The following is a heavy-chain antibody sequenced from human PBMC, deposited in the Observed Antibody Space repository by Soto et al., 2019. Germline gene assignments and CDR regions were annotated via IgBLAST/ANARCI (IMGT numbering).Heavy chain of an antibody. CDR2: IYYSGST. CDR1: GGSISSGDYY. V-gene: IGHV4-30-4*01. Sequence: QVQLQESGPGLVKPSQTLSLTCTVSGGSISSGDYYWSWIRQPPGKGLEWIGYIYYSGSTYYNPSLKSRFTISVDTSKNQFSLKLSSVTAADTAVYYCARGSSGYYYGIDYWGQGTLVTVSS. CDR3: ARGSSGYYYGIDY. J-gene: IGHJ4*02. D-gene: IGHD3-22*01.